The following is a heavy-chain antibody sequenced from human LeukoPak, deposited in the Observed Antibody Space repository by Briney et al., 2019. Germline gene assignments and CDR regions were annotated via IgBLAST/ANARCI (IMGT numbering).Heavy chain of an antibody. CDR2: IYHSGST. J-gene: IGHJ4*02. V-gene: IGHV4-38-2*01. Sequence: SETLSLTCAVSGYSISSGYCWGWIRQPPGQGLEWIGSIYHSGSTYYNPSLKSRVTISVDTSKNQFSLKLSSVTAADTAVYYCARAYSKLDYWGQGTLVTVSS. D-gene: IGHD4-11*01. CDR3: ARAYSKLDY. CDR1: GYSISSGYC.